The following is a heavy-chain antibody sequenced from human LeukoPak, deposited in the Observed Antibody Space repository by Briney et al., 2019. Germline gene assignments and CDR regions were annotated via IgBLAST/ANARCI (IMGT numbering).Heavy chain of an antibody. J-gene: IGHJ4*02. CDR1: GGSFSGYY. Sequence: SETLSLTCAVYGGSFSGYYWSWIRQPPGKGLEWIGEINHSGSTNYNPSLKSRVTISVDTSKNQFSLKLSSVTAADTAVYYCARGVAGDSSGYYSDYWGQGTLVTVSS. V-gene: IGHV4-34*01. CDR3: ARGVAGDSSGYYSDY. CDR2: INHSGST. D-gene: IGHD3-22*01.